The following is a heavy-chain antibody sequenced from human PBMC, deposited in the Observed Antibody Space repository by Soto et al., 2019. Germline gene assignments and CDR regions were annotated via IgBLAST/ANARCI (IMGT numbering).Heavy chain of an antibody. V-gene: IGHV1-18*01. CDR1: GYTFTSYG. D-gene: IGHD2-2*01. CDR3: ARDPYLGYCSSTSCRHDAFDI. CDR2: ISAYNGNT. J-gene: IGHJ3*02. Sequence: EASVKVSCKASGYTFTSYGISWVRQAPGQGLEWMGWISAYNGNTNYAQKLQGRVTMTTDTSTSTAYMELRSLRSDDTAVYYCARDPYLGYCSSTSCRHDAFDIWGQGTMVTVSS.